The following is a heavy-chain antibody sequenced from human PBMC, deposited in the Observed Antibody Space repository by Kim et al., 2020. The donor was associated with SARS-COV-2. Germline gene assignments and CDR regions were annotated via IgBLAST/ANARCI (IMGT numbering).Heavy chain of an antibody. V-gene: IGHV1-8*01. D-gene: IGHD7-27*01. CDR1: GYTFTSYG. Sequence: ASVKVSCKTSGYTFTSYGINWVRQASGQGLEWMGWMNPNNGNTGYSQKFQDRVTMTMDTSTGTAYMELSSLKSEDTAVYFCARRVLGMESWFDPWGQGTLVTVSS. CDR2: MNPNNGNT. CDR3: ARRVLGMESWFDP. J-gene: IGHJ5*02.